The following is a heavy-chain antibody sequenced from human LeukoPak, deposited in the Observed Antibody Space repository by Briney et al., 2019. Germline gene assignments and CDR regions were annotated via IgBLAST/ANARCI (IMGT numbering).Heavy chain of an antibody. CDR3: AKGKNGTGYLNWFDP. Sequence: GGSLGLSCAASGFTFSSYAMTWMRQAPGKGLEWVSTISGSGGTTYYADSVKGRFTISRDDSKNTLYLQMNSLRADDTAVYYCAKGKNGTGYLNWFDPWGEGTLVTVSS. D-gene: IGHD3-9*01. J-gene: IGHJ5*02. CDR2: ISGSGGTT. CDR1: GFTFSSYA. V-gene: IGHV3-23*01.